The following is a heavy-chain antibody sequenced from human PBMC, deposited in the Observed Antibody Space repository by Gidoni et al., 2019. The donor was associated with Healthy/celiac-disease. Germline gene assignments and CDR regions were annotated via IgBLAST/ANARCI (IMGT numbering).Heavy chain of an antibody. D-gene: IGHD4-17*01. CDR3: ARERATVMKAFDI. V-gene: IGHV4-31*03. CDR1: GGSISSCGYY. J-gene: IGHJ3*02. Sequence: QVQLQESGPGLVKPSQTLSLTCTVSGGSISSCGYYWSWIRQHPGKGLEWIGYLYYSGSTYYNPSRKSRVTRSVDTFKNQFALKLSSVTAADTAVYYCARERATVMKAFDIWGQGTMVTVSS. CDR2: LYYSGST.